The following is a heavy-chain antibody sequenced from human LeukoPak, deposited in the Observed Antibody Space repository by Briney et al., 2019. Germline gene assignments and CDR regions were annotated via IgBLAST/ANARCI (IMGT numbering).Heavy chain of an antibody. CDR1: GGSIMSSSYY. CDR3: AVPYST. Sequence: PSEPLSLPCPVSGGSIMSSSYYWGWIRQPPGQRLEWIGSIYYSGSTYYHPPLKSRVPISVDASKNQFALRLSSVTAADTAVYYCAVPYSTLGQGTLVSVSS. V-gene: IGHV4-39*01. CDR2: IYYSGST. J-gene: IGHJ5*02. D-gene: IGHD1-26*01.